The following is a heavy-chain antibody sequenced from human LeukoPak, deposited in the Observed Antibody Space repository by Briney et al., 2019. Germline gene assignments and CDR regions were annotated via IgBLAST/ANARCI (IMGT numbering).Heavy chain of an antibody. CDR1: GGTFSSYA. CDR2: IIPIFGTA. Sequence: GASVKVSCKASGGTFSSYAISWVRQAPGQGLEWMGGIIPIFGTANYAQKFQGRVTITADKSTSTAYMELSSLRSEDTAVYYCAGGYCSSTSCYVSDYWGQGTLVTVSP. CDR3: AGGYCSSTSCYVSDY. V-gene: IGHV1-69*06. D-gene: IGHD2-2*01. J-gene: IGHJ4*02.